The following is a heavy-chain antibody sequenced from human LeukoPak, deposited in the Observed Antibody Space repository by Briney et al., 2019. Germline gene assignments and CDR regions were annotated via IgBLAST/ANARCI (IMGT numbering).Heavy chain of an antibody. J-gene: IGHJ5*02. CDR2: INPKSGNT. V-gene: IGHV1-2*02. CDR1: GYTFSDFY. CDR3: ARLRARWSYWFDP. Sequence: ASAKVSCKASGYTFSDFYIHWVRQAPGQGLEWMGWINPKSGNTNYAQDFQGRVTMTRDMSISTAYLQWSSLKASDTAMYYCARLRARWSYWFDPWGQGTLVTVSS. D-gene: IGHD4-23*01.